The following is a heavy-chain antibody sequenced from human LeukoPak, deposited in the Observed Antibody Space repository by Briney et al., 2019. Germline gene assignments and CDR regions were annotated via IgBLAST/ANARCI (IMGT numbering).Heavy chain of an antibody. J-gene: IGHJ4*02. CDR3: ARELDFWSGLDH. Sequence: ASVKVSCKASGYTFTGYYMHWVRQAPGQGLEWMGWINPNSGGTNYAQKFQGRVTMTRDTSISTAYMELSRLRSDDTAVYYCARELDFWSGLDHWGQGTLVTVSS. V-gene: IGHV1-2*02. D-gene: IGHD3-3*01. CDR1: GYTFTGYY. CDR2: INPNSGGT.